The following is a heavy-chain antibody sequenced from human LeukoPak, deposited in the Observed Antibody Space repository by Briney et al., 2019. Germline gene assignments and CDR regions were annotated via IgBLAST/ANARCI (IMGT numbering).Heavy chain of an antibody. V-gene: IGHV4-34*01. CDR3: ARSLVATRAIGHYFDY. J-gene: IGHJ4*02. D-gene: IGHD5-12*01. CDR2: INHSGST. CDR1: GGSFSDYY. Sequence: KPSETLSLTCAVYGGSFSDYYWSWIRQPPGKGLEWIGEINHSGSTNYNPSLKSRVTISVDTSKNQFSLRLSSVTAADTGVYYCARSLVATRAIGHYFDYWGQGTLVTVSS.